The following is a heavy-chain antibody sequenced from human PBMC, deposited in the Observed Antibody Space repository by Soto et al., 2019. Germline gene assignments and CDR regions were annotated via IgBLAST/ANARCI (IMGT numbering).Heavy chain of an antibody. Sequence: PSETLSLTCTVSGGSISSGDYYWSWIRQPPGEGLEWIGYIYYSGSTYYNPSLKSRVTISIDTSKNQFCLKLRSVTAADTAVYYCARSDGRYWGQGTXVTVSS. CDR3: ARSDGRY. CDR1: GGSISSGDYY. V-gene: IGHV4-30-4*01. J-gene: IGHJ4*02. CDR2: IYYSGST.